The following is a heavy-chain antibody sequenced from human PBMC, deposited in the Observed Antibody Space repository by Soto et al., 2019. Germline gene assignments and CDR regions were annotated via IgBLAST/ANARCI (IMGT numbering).Heavy chain of an antibody. V-gene: IGHV2-5*02. CDR2: IYWDDDK. D-gene: IGHD4-17*01. Sequence: QITLKESGPTLVRPAQTLTLTCAFSGFSLTTYDMGVAWIRQPPGKALEWLALIYWDDDKRYSPSLTDRLAVSKDTSRNQVVLTITNLDPGDTATYFCAHAGDYDLWTFVHWGPGILVTVSS. CDR1: GFSLTTYDMG. J-gene: IGHJ4*02. CDR3: AHAGDYDLWTFVH.